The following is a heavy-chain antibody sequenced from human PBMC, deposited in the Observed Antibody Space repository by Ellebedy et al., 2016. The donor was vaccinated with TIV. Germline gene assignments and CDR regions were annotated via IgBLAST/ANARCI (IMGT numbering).Heavy chain of an antibody. CDR3: AREGTTVTTVGMDV. CDR1: GGTFSSYA. J-gene: IGHJ6*02. CDR2: IIPIFGTA. Sequence: AASVKVSCKASGGTFSSYAISWVRQAPGQGLEWMGGIIPIFGTANYAQKFQGRVTITADESTSTAYMELSSLRSEDTAVYYCAREGTTVTTVGMDVWGQGTTVTVSS. D-gene: IGHD4-17*01. V-gene: IGHV1-69*13.